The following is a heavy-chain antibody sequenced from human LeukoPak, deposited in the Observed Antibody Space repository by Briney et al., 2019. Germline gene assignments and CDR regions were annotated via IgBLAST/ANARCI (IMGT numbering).Heavy chain of an antibody. CDR3: AREGGGVLRYFDCLSSGGYFDY. J-gene: IGHJ4*02. Sequence: SETLSLTCTVSGGSISSSSYYWGWIRQPPGKGLEWIGSIYHSGSTYYNPSLKSRVTISVDTSKNQFSLKLSSVTAADTAVYYCAREGGGVLRYFDCLSSGGYFDYWGQGTLVTVSS. CDR2: IYHSGST. V-gene: IGHV4-39*07. CDR1: GGSISSSSYY. D-gene: IGHD3-9*01.